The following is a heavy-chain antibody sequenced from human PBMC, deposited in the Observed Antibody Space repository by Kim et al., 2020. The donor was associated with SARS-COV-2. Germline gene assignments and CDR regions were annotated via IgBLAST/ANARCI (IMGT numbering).Heavy chain of an antibody. CDR1: GFTFSSYG. D-gene: IGHD6-19*01. V-gene: IGHV3-30*18. CDR3: AKAYSSGWYPYYYMDV. Sequence: GGSLRLSCAASGFTFSSYGMHWVRQAPGKGLEWVAVISYDGSNNYYADSVKGRFTISRDNSKNTLYLQMNSLRAEDTAVYYCAKAYSSGWYPYYYMDVWGKGTTVTVSS. CDR2: ISYDGSNN. J-gene: IGHJ6*03.